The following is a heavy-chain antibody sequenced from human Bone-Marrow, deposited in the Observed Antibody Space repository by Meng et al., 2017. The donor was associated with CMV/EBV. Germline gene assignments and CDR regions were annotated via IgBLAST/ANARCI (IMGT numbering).Heavy chain of an antibody. CDR3: ARVVMTTVTTGWVDP. CDR2: ISAYNGNT. V-gene: IGHV1-18*01. J-gene: IGHJ5*02. CDR1: GYTFTSYG. Sequence: ASVKVSCKASGYTFTSYGISWVRQAPGQGLEWMGWISAYNGNTNYAQKLQGRVTMTTDTNTSTAYMELRSLRSDDTAVYYWARVVMTTVTTGWVDPWGQGTLVTVSS. D-gene: IGHD4-11*01.